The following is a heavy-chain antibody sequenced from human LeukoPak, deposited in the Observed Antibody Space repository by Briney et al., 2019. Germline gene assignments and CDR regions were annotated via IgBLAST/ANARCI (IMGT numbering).Heavy chain of an antibody. CDR1: GFTFSSYA. Sequence: GVSLRLSCAASGFTFSSYAMSWVRQAPGKGLEWVSALSGSGDSTYYADSVKGRFTISRDNFKNTLHLQMNSLRAEDTAVYYCASLHRAYYGMDVWGQGTTVTVSS. CDR3: ASLHRAYYGMDV. V-gene: IGHV3-23*01. CDR2: LSGSGDST. D-gene: IGHD4-11*01. J-gene: IGHJ6*02.